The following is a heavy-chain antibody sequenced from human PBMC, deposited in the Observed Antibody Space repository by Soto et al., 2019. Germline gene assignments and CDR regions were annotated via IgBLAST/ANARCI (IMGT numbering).Heavy chain of an antibody. J-gene: IGHJ4*02. CDR1: GGSFSGYY. V-gene: IGHV4-34*01. D-gene: IGHD6-19*01. Sequence: SETLSLTCAVYGGSFSGYYWNWIRQPPGKGLEWIGDINHSGSTYYNPSLKSRVTISVDTSKNQFSLKVTSVTAADTAVYYCARHYSSGWDYFDYWGQGTLVTVS. CDR2: INHSGST. CDR3: ARHYSSGWDYFDY.